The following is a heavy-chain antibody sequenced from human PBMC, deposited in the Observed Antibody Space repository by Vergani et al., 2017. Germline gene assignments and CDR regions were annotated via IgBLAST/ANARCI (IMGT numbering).Heavy chain of an antibody. Sequence: EVQLVESGGVVVQPGGSLRLSCAASGFTFSSYSMNWVRQAPGKGLEWVSYISSSSSTIYYADSVKGRFTISRDNAKNSLYLQMNSLRDEDTAVYYCAREAIYYYGSGSYPLGAFDIWGQGTMVTVSS. CDR3: AREAIYYYGSGSYPLGAFDI. D-gene: IGHD3-10*01. V-gene: IGHV3-48*02. CDR1: GFTFSSYS. J-gene: IGHJ3*02. CDR2: ISSSSSTI.